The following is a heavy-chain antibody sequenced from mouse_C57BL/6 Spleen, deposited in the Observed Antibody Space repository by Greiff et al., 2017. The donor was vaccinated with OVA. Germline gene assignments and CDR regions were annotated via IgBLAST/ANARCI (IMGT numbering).Heavy chain of an antibody. CDR2: IDPADSET. V-gene: IGHV1-52*01. J-gene: IGHJ4*01. CDR3: ARVESAMDY. CDR1: GYTFNSYW. Sequence: VQLQQSGAELVRPGSSVKLSCKASGYTFNSYWMHWVKQRPIQGLEWIGNIDPADSETHSNQKFKDKATLTVDKSSSTAYMQLSSLTSEDSSVYYCARVESAMDYWGQGTSVTVSS.